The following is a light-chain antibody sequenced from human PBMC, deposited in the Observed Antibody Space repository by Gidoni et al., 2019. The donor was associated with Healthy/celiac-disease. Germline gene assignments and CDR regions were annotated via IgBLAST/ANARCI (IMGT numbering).Light chain of an antibody. Sequence: EIELTQSPATLSLSPGERATLSRMVSQSVSSYLAWYQQKPGQAPRLLIYDASNRATGIPARFSGSGSGTDFTLTISSLEPKDFAVYYCQQRSNWPPLTFGGGTKVGIK. CDR1: QSVSSY. V-gene: IGKV3-11*01. CDR3: QQRSNWPPLT. CDR2: DAS. J-gene: IGKJ4*01.